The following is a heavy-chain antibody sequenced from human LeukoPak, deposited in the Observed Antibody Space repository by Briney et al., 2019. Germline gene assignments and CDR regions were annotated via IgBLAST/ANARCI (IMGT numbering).Heavy chain of an antibody. CDR1: GFTFSSYA. Sequence: PGGSLRLSCAASGFTFSSYALNWVRQTPGKGLQWVAAISGNGVVTFYADSVKGRFAVSRDNFRNIMYLQMNSLGAEDTAVYYCVKTAVDTGPYDFRGQGTLVTVSS. V-gene: IGHV3-23*01. D-gene: IGHD5-18*01. CDR2: ISGNGVVT. CDR3: VKTAVDTGPYDF. J-gene: IGHJ4*02.